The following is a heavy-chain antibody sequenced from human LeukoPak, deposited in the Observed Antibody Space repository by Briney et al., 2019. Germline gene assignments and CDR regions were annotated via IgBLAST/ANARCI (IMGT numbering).Heavy chain of an antibody. J-gene: IGHJ4*02. CDR1: GFTFSSYW. V-gene: IGHV3-21*01. CDR2: ISSDSSDI. Sequence: GGSLRLSCAASGFTFSSYWMSWVRQAPGKGLEWVSIISSDSSDIHDADSVKGRFTISRDNAKNSLYLQMNSLRPEDTAVYYCVRGATMATRHFDYWGQGTLVTVSS. CDR3: VRGATMATRHFDY. D-gene: IGHD4-23*01.